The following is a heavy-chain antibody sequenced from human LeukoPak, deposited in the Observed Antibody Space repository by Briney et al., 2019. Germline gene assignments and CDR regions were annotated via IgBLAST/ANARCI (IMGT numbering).Heavy chain of an antibody. V-gene: IGHV4-39*01. CDR1: GGSIISSSHY. CDR3: ARGQSPRIVVVVAATFFDY. J-gene: IGHJ4*02. CDR2: IYNSGRT. Sequence: PSETLSLTCTVSGGSIISSSHYWGWIRQPPGKGLEWIGSIYNSGRTYYNPSLKSRVTISVDTSKNQFSLKLSSVTAADTAVYYCARGQSPRIVVVVAATFFDYWGQGTLVTVSS. D-gene: IGHD2-15*01.